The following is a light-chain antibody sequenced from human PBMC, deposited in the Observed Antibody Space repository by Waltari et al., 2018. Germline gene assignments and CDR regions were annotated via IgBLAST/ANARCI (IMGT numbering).Light chain of an antibody. Sequence: QSALTQPRSVSGSPGQSVTISCTGTSSAVGGYNFVSWYQHHPGKAPKLMISDVSKRPSGVPYRFSGSKSANTASLTISGLQAEDEADYYCCSYAGRYTVVFGGGTQLTVL. J-gene: IGLJ2*01. CDR3: CSYAGRYTVV. CDR2: DVS. V-gene: IGLV2-11*01. CDR1: SSAVGGYNF.